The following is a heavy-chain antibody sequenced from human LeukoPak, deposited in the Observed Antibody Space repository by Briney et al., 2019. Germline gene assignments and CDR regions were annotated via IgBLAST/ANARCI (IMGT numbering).Heavy chain of an antibody. V-gene: IGHV3-74*03. CDR2: INNDGRSA. CDR1: GFTFSSYW. D-gene: IGHD4-23*01. CDR3: ARDLRTPSDTNIAIDY. J-gene: IGHJ4*02. Sequence: GGSLRLSCAASGFTFSSYWMHWVRQGPGKGLVWVSRINNDGRSAKYADSVKGRFTISRDNAKNTLYLQMNSLRAEDTALYYCARDLRTPSDTNIAIDYWGQGTLVTVSS.